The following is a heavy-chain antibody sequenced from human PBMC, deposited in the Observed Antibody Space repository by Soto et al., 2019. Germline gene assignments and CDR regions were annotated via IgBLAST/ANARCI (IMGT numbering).Heavy chain of an antibody. J-gene: IGHJ4*02. Sequence: EVQLLESGGGLVQPGGSLRLSCAASGFTFSRYAMSWVRQAPGKGLEWVSAISGSGVSTYYADSVKGRFTISRDNSKNMLYLQMNSLRAEDTAVYHCVKGLATAYFDYWGQGTLVTVSS. V-gene: IGHV3-23*01. CDR2: ISGSGVST. D-gene: IGHD5-12*01. CDR3: VKGLATAYFDY. CDR1: GFTFSRYA.